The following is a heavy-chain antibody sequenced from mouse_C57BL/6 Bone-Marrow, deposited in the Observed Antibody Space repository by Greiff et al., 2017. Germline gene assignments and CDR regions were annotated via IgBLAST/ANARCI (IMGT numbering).Heavy chain of an antibody. J-gene: IGHJ4*01. D-gene: IGHD1-1*01. CDR1: GYTFTSYW. V-gene: IGHV1-64*01. Sequence: QVQLQQPGAELVKPGASVKLSCKASGYTFTSYWMHWVKQRPGQGLEWIGMIHPNSGSTNYNEKFKSKATLTVDKSSSTAYMQLSSLTSEDSAVYYCARWKSYYYGSSPYYAMDYWGQGTSVTVSS. CDR3: ARWKSYYYGSSPYYAMDY. CDR2: IHPNSGST.